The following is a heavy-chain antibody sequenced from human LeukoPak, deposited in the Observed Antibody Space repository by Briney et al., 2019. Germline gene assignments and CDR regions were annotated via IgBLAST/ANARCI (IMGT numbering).Heavy chain of an antibody. J-gene: IGHJ4*02. CDR3: AKSDGYSYSYYFDY. Sequence: PGRSLRLSCAASGFTFSSYGMHWVRQAPGKGLEWVAVIWYDGSNKYYADSVKGRFTISRDNSKNTLYLQMNSLRVEDTAVYYCAKSDGYSYSYYFDYWGQGTLVTVSS. V-gene: IGHV3-33*06. CDR1: GFTFSSYG. D-gene: IGHD5-18*01. CDR2: IWYDGSNK.